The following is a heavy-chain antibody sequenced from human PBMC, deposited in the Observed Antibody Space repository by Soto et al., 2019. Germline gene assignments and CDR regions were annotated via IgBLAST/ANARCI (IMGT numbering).Heavy chain of an antibody. CDR1: GGSTSGKY. D-gene: IGHD5-18*01. J-gene: IGHJ2*01. Sequence: QVHLQASGPGVVKASETLSLTCSLSGGSTSGKYWSWIRQSAGKGLEWIGRIYSGGRTHSNPSLGSRVSMSVAQNSFSLRLTSVTAAATATYYCSTDCAVNTALVFWFCVLWGRGTQVSVSS. V-gene: IGHV4-4*07. CDR3: STDCAVNTALVFWFCVL. CDR2: IYSGGRT.